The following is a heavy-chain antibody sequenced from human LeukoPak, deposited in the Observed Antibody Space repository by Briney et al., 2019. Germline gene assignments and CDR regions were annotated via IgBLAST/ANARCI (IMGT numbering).Heavy chain of an antibody. D-gene: IGHD1-14*01. V-gene: IGHV3-53*01. CDR2: LYSDGNT. CDR1: GFTVITND. Sequence: GGSLRLSCAASGFTVITNDMTWVRQAPGKGLEWASVLYSDGNTKYADSVQGRFTISRDNSKNTLYLEMNSLSPDDTAVYYCAKGVEPLAANTLAYWGQGTLVTVSS. J-gene: IGHJ4*02. CDR3: AKGVEPLAANTLAY.